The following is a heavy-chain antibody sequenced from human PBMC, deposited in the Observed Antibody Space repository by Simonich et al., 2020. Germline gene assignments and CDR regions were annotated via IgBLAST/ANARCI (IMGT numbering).Heavy chain of an antibody. CDR2: YNTNRGCT. CDR1: GYTFTGYY. CDR3: ARGRIAAAGTYYYYYMDV. Sequence: QVQLVQSGAEVKKPGASVKVSCKASGYTFTGYYMHWVRQAPGQGLGWEGWYNTNRGCTTEEQKFQGRVTTTRDTSISTAYMELSRLRSDDTAVYYCARGRIAAAGTYYYYYMDVWGKGTTVTVSS. D-gene: IGHD6-13*01. J-gene: IGHJ6*03. V-gene: IGHV1-2*02.